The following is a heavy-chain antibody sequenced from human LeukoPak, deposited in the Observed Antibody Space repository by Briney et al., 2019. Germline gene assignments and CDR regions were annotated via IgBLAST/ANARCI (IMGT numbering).Heavy chain of an antibody. V-gene: IGHV1-69*13. CDR2: IIPIFGTA. CDR3: ARVGLPTYYYGMDV. CDR1: GGTFSSYA. Sequence: GASVKVSCKASGGTFSSYAISWVRQAPGQGLEWMGGIIPIFGTANYAQKFQGRVTITADESTSTAYMELSSLRSEDTAVYYCARVGLPTYYYGMDVWGKGTTVTVSS. J-gene: IGHJ6*04.